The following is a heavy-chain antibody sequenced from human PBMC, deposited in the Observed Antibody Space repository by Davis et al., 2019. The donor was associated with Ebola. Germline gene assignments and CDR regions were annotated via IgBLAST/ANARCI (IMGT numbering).Heavy chain of an antibody. J-gene: IGHJ4*02. CDR3: ARGHNYAHEY. D-gene: IGHD4-11*01. V-gene: IGHV1-2*06. CDR2: IISNSGGT. CDR1: GYPFTGYN. Sequence: ASVKVSCKASGYPFTGYNLHWVRQAPGQGLEWMGRIISNSGGTNYAQKFQGRVTVTRDTSISTAYMELSSLRYDDTADYYCARGHNYAHEYWGQGTLVTVSS.